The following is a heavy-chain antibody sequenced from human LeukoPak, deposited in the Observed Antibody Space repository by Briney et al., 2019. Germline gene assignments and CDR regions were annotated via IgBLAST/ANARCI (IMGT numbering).Heavy chain of an antibody. CDR1: GFTFSSYW. Sequence: PGGSLRLSCAASGFTFSSYWTSWFRQAPGKGLEWVANIKQDGSEKYYVDSVKGRFTISRDNAKNSLYLQMNSLRAEDTAVYYCARGGGSYDYWGQGTLVTVSS. V-gene: IGHV3-7*01. D-gene: IGHD3-10*01. CDR2: IKQDGSEK. CDR3: ARGGGSYDY. J-gene: IGHJ4*02.